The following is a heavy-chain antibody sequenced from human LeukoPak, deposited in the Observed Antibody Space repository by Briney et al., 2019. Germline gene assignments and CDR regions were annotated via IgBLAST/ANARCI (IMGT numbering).Heavy chain of an antibody. J-gene: IGHJ6*03. D-gene: IGHD3-3*01. Sequence: ASVKVSCKASGYTFTSYDINWVRQATGQGLEGMGWMNPNSGNTGYAQKFQGRVTITRNTSISTAYMELSSLRSEDTAVYYCARTLVRYLDRHYYMDVWGKGTTVTVSS. CDR3: ARTLVRYLDRHYYMDV. V-gene: IGHV1-8*03. CDR1: GYTFTSYD. CDR2: MNPNSGNT.